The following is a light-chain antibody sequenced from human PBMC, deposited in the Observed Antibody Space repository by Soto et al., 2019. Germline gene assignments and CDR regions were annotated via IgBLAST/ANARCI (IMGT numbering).Light chain of an antibody. J-gene: IGKJ1*01. CDR1: QTISSW. CDR2: DAS. V-gene: IGKV1-5*01. Sequence: GDRVTITCRASQTISSWLAWYQQIPGKAPKLLIYDASNLESGVPSRFSGSGSGTEFTLTISSLQPEDFAVYYCLQYSSHSWTFGQGTKVDIK. CDR3: LQYSSHSWT.